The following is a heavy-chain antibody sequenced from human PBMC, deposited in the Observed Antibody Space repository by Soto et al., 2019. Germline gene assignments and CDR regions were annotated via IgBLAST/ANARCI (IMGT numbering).Heavy chain of an antibody. CDR3: ARISSGYYW. V-gene: IGHV5-51*01. CDR1: GFTFTDSW. CDR2: IYPGDSDT. J-gene: IGHJ4*02. Sequence: PGESLKISCEGSGFTFTDSWIGWVRQMPGKGLEWMGIIYPGDSDTRYSPSFQGQVTISADKSISTAYLQWSSLKASDTAMYYCARISSGYYWWGQGTLVTVSS. D-gene: IGHD3-22*01.